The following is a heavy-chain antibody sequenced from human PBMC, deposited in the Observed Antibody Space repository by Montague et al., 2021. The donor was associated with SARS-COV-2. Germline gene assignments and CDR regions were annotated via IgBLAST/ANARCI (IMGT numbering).Heavy chain of an antibody. CDR2: IYYSGSA. D-gene: IGHD4-23*01. CDR1: GGSISSGGYY. Sequence: TLSLTCTVSGGSISSGGYYWSWIRQHPGKGLEWIGYIYYSGSAYYNPSLKSRVTISVDTSKNQFSLKLTSVTAADTAVYYCARAVETTVVTHFDYWGQGTLVTVPS. J-gene: IGHJ4*02. CDR3: ARAVETTVVTHFDY. V-gene: IGHV4-31*03.